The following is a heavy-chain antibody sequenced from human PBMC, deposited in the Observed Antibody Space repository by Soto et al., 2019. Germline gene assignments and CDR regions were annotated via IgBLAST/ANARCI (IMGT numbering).Heavy chain of an antibody. D-gene: IGHD1-1*01. V-gene: IGHV4-59*08. CDR3: AKQGGKYGIRSFDP. CDR2: IYYSGST. CDR1: GGSISSYY. J-gene: IGHJ5*02. Sequence: SETLSVTCTGSGGSISSYYWSWIRQPPGKGLEWIGYIYYSGSTNYNPSLKSRVTISVDTSKNQFSLRLTSVTAADTAVYYCAKQGGKYGIRSFDPWGQGTLVTVSS.